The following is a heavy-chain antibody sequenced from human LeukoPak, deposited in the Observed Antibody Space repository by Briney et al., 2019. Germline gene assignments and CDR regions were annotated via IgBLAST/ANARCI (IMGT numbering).Heavy chain of an antibody. CDR2: TSGSGGTT. CDR1: GFTFSSYA. V-gene: IGHV3-23*01. J-gene: IGHJ6*04. D-gene: IGHD3-10*01. Sequence: GGSLRLSCTASGFTFSSYAMSWVRQAPGKGLEWVSGTSGSGGTTYYADSVKGHFTISRDNSENTLYLQMSSLRAEDTAVYYCAKFYGSHYYYYGMDVWGKGTTVTVSS. CDR3: AKFYGSHYYYYGMDV.